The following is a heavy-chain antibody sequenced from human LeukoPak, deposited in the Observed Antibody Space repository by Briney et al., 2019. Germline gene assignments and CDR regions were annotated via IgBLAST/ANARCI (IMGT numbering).Heavy chain of an antibody. CDR3: ATRPLIVVAKDWYFDL. CDR1: GYTLTELS. D-gene: IGHD3-22*01. Sequence: ASVKVSCKVSGYTLTELSMHWVRQAPGKGLEWMGGFDPEDGETIYAQKFQGRVTMTEDTSTDTAYMELSSLRSEDTAVYYCATRPLIVVAKDWYFDLWGRGTLVTVSS. CDR2: FDPEDGET. V-gene: IGHV1-24*01. J-gene: IGHJ2*01.